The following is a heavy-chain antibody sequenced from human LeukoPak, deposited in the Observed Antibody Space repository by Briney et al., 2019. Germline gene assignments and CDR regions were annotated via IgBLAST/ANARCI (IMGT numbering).Heavy chain of an antibody. Sequence: GGSLRLSCAASGFTFSSYAMSWVRQAPGKGLEWVSAISGSGGSTYYADPVKGRFTISRDNSKNTLYLQMNSLRAEDTAVYYCAKRGTVTDRTTTPDYWGQGTLVTVSS. J-gene: IGHJ4*02. D-gene: IGHD4-17*01. CDR2: ISGSGGST. CDR3: AKRGTVTDRTTTPDY. CDR1: GFTFSSYA. V-gene: IGHV3-23*01.